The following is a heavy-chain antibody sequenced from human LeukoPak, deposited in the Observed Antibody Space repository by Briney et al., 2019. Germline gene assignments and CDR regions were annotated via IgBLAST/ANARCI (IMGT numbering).Heavy chain of an antibody. CDR2: IHDRGSD. V-gene: IGHV4-61*01. CDR3: ARYGLVEFRNAFQY. J-gene: IGHJ1*01. CDR1: GASITTTNFW. D-gene: IGHD6-6*01. Sequence: SETLSLTCSVSGASITTTNFWWTWIRQSPGRGLEWIGYIHDRGSDNYNPALESRATLSVDTSKNQFSLKLNSVTAADTAVYYCARYGLVEFRNAFQYWGQGILVSVSS.